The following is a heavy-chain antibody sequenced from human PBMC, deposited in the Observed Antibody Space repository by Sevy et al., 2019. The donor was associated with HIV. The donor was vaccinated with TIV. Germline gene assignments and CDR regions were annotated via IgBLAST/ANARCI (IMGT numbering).Heavy chain of an antibody. CDR1: GFTFSSYS. CDR2: ISSSSSYI. CDR3: ARDEIVVVVAADKNYYYGMDV. D-gene: IGHD2-15*01. J-gene: IGHJ6*02. Sequence: GGSLRLSCAASGFTFSSYSMNWVRQAPGKGLEWVSSISSSSSYIYYADSVKGRFTISRDNAKNSLYLQMNSLRAEDTAVYYCARDEIVVVVAADKNYYYGMDVWGQGTTVTVS. V-gene: IGHV3-21*01.